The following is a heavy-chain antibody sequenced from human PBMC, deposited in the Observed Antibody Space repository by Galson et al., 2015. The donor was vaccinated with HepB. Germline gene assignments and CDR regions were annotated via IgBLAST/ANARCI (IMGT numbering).Heavy chain of an antibody. J-gene: IGHJ6*03. D-gene: IGHD3-10*01. CDR2: ISYDGSNK. CDR1: GFTFSSYA. CDR3: ARDGRLLWFGEHYYYMDV. Sequence: SLRLSCAASGFTFSSYAMHWVRQAPGKGLEWVAVISYDGSNKYYADSVKGRFTISRDNSKNTLYLQMNSLRAEDTAVYYCARDGRLLWFGEHYYYMDVWGKGTTVTVSS. V-gene: IGHV3-30-3*01.